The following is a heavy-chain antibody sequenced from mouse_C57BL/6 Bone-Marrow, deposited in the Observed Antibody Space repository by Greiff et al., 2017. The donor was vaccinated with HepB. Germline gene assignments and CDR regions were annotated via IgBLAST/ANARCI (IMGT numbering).Heavy chain of an antibody. J-gene: IGHJ3*01. V-gene: IGHV2-4*01. Sequence: QVQLKESGPGLVQPSQSLSITCTVSGFSLTSYGVHWVRQPPGKGLEWLGVIWSGGSTDYNAAFISRLSISKDNSKSQVFFKMNSLQADDTAIYYCGLRFAYWGQGTLVTVSA. D-gene: IGHD6-1*01. CDR1: GFSLTSYG. CDR3: GLRFAY. CDR2: IWSGGST.